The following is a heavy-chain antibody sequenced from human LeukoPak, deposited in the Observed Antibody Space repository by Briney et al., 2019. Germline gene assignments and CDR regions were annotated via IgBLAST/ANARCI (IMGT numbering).Heavy chain of an antibody. J-gene: IGHJ4*02. D-gene: IGHD5-24*01. CDR2: IKDDGSEK. V-gene: IGHV3-7*01. Sequence: GGSLRLSCAASESTFSTHWMTWVRQAPGKGLEWVANIKDDGSEKYYVDSVKGRFTISRDNAKNSLYLQMNSLRVEDTAMYYCAISEGYKWGQGTLVTVSS. CDR1: ESTFSTHW. CDR3: AISEGYK.